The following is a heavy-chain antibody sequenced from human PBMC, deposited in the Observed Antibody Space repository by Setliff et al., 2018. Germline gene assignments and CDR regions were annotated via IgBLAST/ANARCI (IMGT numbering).Heavy chain of an antibody. J-gene: IGHJ4*02. CDR2: IYTSGST. D-gene: IGHD2-2*01. CDR1: GGSISNYY. Sequence: SETLSLTCTVSGGSISNYYWGWIRQPAGKGLEWIGRIYTSGSTNYNPSLKSRVTMSVDTSKNQFSLKVNSVTAADTAVYYCARGPCSSTSCYAAYWGQGTLVTVSS. CDR3: ARGPCSSTSCYAAY. V-gene: IGHV4-4*07.